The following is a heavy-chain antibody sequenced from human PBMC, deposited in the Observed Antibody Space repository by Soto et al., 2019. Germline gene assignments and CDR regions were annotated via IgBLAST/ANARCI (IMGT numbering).Heavy chain of an antibody. V-gene: IGHV3-33*01. D-gene: IGHD2-21*01. CDR1: GFTFGTYA. CDR2: IWYDGRIE. CDR3: ARADCGGQCACGH. Sequence: GGSLRLSCAASGFTFGTYAMHWVRQAPGKGLEWVAGIWYDGRIENYADSVKGRFSISRDNSKSTVSLHMNSLRVEDTAIYYCARADCGGQCACGHWGQGTLVTVSS. J-gene: IGHJ4*02.